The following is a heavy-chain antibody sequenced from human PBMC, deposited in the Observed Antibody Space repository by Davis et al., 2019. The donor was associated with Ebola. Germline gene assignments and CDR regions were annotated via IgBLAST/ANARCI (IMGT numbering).Heavy chain of an antibody. V-gene: IGHV1-69-2*01. D-gene: IGHD3-9*01. Sequence: ASVKVSCKGSGYSFSDYYIHWVQGAPGKGLEWVGLVDPKAGKTVYAEKFQDRVTITADRSTDTVYMELSSLRFQDAAVYYCTTLDILTAYVPYAMDVWGQGTTVTVS. CDR1: GYSFSDYY. J-gene: IGHJ6*02. CDR2: VDPKAGKT. CDR3: TTLDILTAYVPYAMDV.